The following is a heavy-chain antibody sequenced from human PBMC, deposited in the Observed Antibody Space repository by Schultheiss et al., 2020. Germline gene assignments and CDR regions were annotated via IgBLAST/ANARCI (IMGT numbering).Heavy chain of an antibody. Sequence: SETLSLTCTISGGSISSGDYYWSWIRQPPGKGLEWIGYIYYSGSTYYNPSLKSRVTISVDTSKNQFSLRLCSVTAADTAVYYCARVRGSGWYVWGQGTLVNVSS. D-gene: IGHD6-19*01. CDR1: GGSISSGDYY. V-gene: IGHV4-30-4*01. J-gene: IGHJ4*02. CDR2: IYYSGST. CDR3: ARVRGSGWYV.